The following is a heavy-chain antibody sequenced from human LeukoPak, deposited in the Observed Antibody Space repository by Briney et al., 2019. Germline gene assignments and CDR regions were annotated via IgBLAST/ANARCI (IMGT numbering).Heavy chain of an antibody. J-gene: IGHJ4*02. CDR2: IYTSGST. CDR1: GGSISSYY. Sequence: SETLSLTCTVSGGSISSYYWSWIRQPAGKGLEWIGRIYTSGSTNYNPSLKSRVTMSVDTSKNQFSLKLSSVTAADTAVYYCASPLPIYDYVWGSYGDYFDYWGQGTLVTVSS. D-gene: IGHD3-16*01. CDR3: ASPLPIYDYVWGSYGDYFDY. V-gene: IGHV4-4*07.